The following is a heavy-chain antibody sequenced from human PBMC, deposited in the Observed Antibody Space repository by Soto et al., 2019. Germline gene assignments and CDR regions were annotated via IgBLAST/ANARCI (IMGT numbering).Heavy chain of an antibody. D-gene: IGHD3-3*01. Sequence: SETLSLTCIVSGGSISSNYWSWIRQPPGKGLEWIGYIYYTGSTSFNPSLKNRVIISVDTSKNQFSLKLSSVTAADTAVYYCARSYPNTIFGVVPSRGLDVWGQGTTVTVSS. CDR2: IYYTGST. J-gene: IGHJ6*02. CDR1: GGSISSNY. V-gene: IGHV4-59*01. CDR3: ARSYPNTIFGVVPSRGLDV.